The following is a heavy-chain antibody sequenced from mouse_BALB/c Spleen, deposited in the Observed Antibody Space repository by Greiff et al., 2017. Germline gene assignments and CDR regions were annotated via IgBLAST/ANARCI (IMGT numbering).Heavy chain of an antibody. D-gene: IGHD2-2*01. CDR1: GYAFSSSW. CDR3: ARRGYDETWFAY. Sequence: VKLQESGPELVKPGASVKISCKASGYAFSSSWMNWVKQRPGQGLEWIGRIYPGDGDTNYNGKFKGKATLTADKSSSTAYMQLSSLTSVDSAVYFCARRGYDETWFAYWGQGTLVTVSA. V-gene: IGHV1-82*01. CDR2: IYPGDGDT. J-gene: IGHJ3*01.